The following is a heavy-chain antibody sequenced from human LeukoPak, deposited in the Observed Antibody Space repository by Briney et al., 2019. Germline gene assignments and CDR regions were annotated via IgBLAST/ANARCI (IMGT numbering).Heavy chain of an antibody. V-gene: IGHV3-21*01. D-gene: IGHD1-1*01. Sequence: GGSLRLSCAASGFTFSSYTMHWIRQAPGKGLEWISSISGSNSYIFYADSVKGRFTVSRDNAKDSLYLQMNSLRAEDTAVYYCARALTTLTYEGYWGQGTLVTVSS. J-gene: IGHJ4*02. CDR1: GFTFSSYT. CDR2: ISGSNSYI. CDR3: ARALTTLTYEGY.